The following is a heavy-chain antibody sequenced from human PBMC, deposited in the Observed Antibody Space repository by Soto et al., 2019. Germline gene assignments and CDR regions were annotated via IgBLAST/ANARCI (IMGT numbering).Heavy chain of an antibody. CDR1: GFTFSSYA. D-gene: IGHD2-15*01. CDR3: AKVRYCSGGSCSGGLDY. Sequence: EVQLLESGGGLVQPGGSLRLSCAASGFTFSSYAMSWVRQAPGKGLEWVSAISGSGGSTYYADSVKGRFTISRDNSKNTLYLQMNSLRAEDTAVYYCAKVRYCSGGSCSGGLDYWGQGTLVTVSS. CDR2: ISGSGGST. V-gene: IGHV3-23*01. J-gene: IGHJ4*02.